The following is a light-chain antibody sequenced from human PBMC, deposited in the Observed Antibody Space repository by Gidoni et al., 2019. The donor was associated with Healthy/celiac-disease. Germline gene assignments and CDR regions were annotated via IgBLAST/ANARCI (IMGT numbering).Light chain of an antibody. CDR1: NRRSYY. J-gene: IGLJ2*01. CDR2: GKN. V-gene: IGLV3-19*01. CDR3: NSRDSSGNHVV. Sequence: SSELTQDPAVSVALGQTVRITCQGDNRRSYYASWYQQKPGQAPVLVIYGKNNRPSWIPDRFSGSSSGNTASLTITGAQAEDEADYYCNSRDSSGNHVVFGGGTKLTVL.